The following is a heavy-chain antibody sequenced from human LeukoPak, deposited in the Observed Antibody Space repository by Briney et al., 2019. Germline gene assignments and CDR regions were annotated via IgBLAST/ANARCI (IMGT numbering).Heavy chain of an antibody. CDR1: GFPFNSFW. Sequence: PGGSLRLSCAASGFPFNSFWMHWVRQGPGKGLVWVSDMNEYSTTIRYADSVKGRFTISRDNAKSILYLQMNNLRAEDTAMYFCARGGVNPVDHWGQGTLVTVSS. V-gene: IGHV3-74*01. D-gene: IGHD1-14*01. J-gene: IGHJ4*02. CDR2: MNEYSTTI. CDR3: ARGGVNPVDH.